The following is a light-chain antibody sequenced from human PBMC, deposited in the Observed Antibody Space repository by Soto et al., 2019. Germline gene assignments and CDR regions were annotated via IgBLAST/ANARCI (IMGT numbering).Light chain of an antibody. V-gene: IGKV3-11*01. Sequence: EIMMTQSPATLSVYPGERATLSCRASQSVSNHLAWYLQRPGQAPRLLIFDASIRATGIPARFSGSGSGTDFTLTIFSLEPEDVAVYYCQQRNNWPPGVTFGQGTRLEIK. J-gene: IGKJ5*01. CDR3: QQRNNWPPGVT. CDR1: QSVSNH. CDR2: DAS.